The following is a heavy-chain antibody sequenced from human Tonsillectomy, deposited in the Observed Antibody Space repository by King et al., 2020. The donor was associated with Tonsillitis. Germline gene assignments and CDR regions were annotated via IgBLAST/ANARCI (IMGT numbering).Heavy chain of an antibody. V-gene: IGHV1-2*02. J-gene: IGHJ5*02. Sequence: QLVQSGAEVKKPGASVKVSCKASGYTFTGYYMHWVRQAPGQGLEWMGWINPNSGGTNYAQKFQGRVTMTRDTSLSTAYMELSRLRSDDTAVYYCARALVKWEQLEVCWFDPWGQGTLVTVSS. CDR3: ARALVKWEQLEVCWFDP. CDR1: GYTFTGYY. CDR2: INPNSGGT. D-gene: IGHD1-26*01.